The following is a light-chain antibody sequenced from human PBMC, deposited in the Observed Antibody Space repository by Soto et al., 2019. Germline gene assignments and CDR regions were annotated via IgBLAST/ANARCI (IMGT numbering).Light chain of an antibody. CDR3: QQRTNWPPFS. V-gene: IGKV3-11*01. Sequence: EIVLTQSPATLSLSPGERATLSCRASQSVDSYLAWFQQKPGQPPKLLIYEASNRAVGIPARFSGSGSGTDFTLTISSLEPEDFAVYYCQQRTNWPPFSFGQGTKLDMK. CDR2: EAS. CDR1: QSVDSY. J-gene: IGKJ2*03.